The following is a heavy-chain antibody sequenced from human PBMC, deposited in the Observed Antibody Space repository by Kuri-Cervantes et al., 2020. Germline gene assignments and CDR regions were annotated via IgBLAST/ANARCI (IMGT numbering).Heavy chain of an antibody. D-gene: IGHD3-10*01. V-gene: IGHV4-34*01. CDR2: INHSGST. CDR1: GGSFSGYY. Sequence: GSLRLSCVVYGGSFSGYYWNWIRQPPGKGLEWIGEINHSGSTNYNPSLKSRVTISVDTSKNQFSLKLSSVTAADTAVYYCARDIMVRGVIRDYWGQGTLVTVSS. J-gene: IGHJ4*02. CDR3: ARDIMVRGVIRDY.